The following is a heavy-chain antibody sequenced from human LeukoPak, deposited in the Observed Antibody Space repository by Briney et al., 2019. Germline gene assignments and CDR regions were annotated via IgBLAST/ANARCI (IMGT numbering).Heavy chain of an antibody. D-gene: IGHD3-22*01. CDR3: AKVITMIVGVSMDV. CDR1: GFTFSSYA. Sequence: GGSLRLSCAASGFTFSSYAMSWVRQAPGKGLEWVSAISGSGGSTYYADSVRGRFTISRDNSKNTLYLQMNSLRAEDTAVYYCAKVITMIVGVSMDVWGQGTTVTVSS. CDR2: ISGSGGST. V-gene: IGHV3-23*01. J-gene: IGHJ6*02.